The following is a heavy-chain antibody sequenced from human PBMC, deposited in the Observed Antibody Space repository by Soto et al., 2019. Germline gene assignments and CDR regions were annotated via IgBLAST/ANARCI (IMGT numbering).Heavy chain of an antibody. J-gene: IGHJ4*02. CDR1: GFTFSSYS. D-gene: IGHD1-1*01. CDR2: ISSSSSTI. V-gene: IGHV3-48*02. Sequence: EVQLVESGGGLVQPGGSLRLSCAASGFTFSSYSMNWVRQAPGKGLEWVSYISSSSSTIYYADSVKGRFTISRDNAKNSLYRQMNSLRDEDTAVYYCASGKDDGEGGYWGQGTLVTVSS. CDR3: ASGKDDGEGGY.